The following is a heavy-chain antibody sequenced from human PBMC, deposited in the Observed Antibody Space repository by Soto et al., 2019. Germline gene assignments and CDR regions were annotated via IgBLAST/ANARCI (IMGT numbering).Heavy chain of an antibody. D-gene: IGHD1-26*01. J-gene: IGHJ4*01. CDR3: TSTAAAKVGNLSY. Sequence: EVQLVESGGALVEPGGSLRLSCAASGFTFNNARMSWVRQAPGKGLEWVGRIDGGKTDFAAPVEGRCTFTRDDSRNTLFLQMNSLKTEHTGVYYCTSTAAAKVGNLSYWGHGTLVTVSS. CDR1: GFTFNNAR. CDR2: IDGGKT. V-gene: IGHV3-15*02.